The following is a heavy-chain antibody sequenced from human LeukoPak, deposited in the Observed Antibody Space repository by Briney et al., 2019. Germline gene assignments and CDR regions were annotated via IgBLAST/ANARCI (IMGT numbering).Heavy chain of an antibody. CDR1: GGTFSSYA. J-gene: IGHJ4*02. D-gene: IGHD3-22*01. V-gene: IGHV1-69*13. CDR2: IIPIFGTA. CDR3: GRGKQRGHSYYYDSRGFFDY. Sequence: SVKVSCKASGGTFSSYAISWVRQAPGQGLEWMGGIIPIFGTANYAQKFQGRVTITADESTSTAYMELSSLRSEDTAVYYCGRGKQRGHSYYYDSRGFFDYGGRGTLVTVSS.